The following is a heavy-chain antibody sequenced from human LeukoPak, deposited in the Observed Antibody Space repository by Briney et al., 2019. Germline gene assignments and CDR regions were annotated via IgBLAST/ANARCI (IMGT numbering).Heavy chain of an antibody. CDR2: TYYRSTWYN. CDR1: GDSVSSNSVT. D-gene: IGHD2-2*01. J-gene: IGHJ5*02. Sequence: SQTLSLTCAISGDSVSSNSVTWNWISQSPSKGLEWLGRTYYRSTWYNDYAVSVRGRITVNPDTSKNQFSLHLNSVTPEDTAVYYCARRLTQYDCFDPWGQGILVTVSS. CDR3: ARRLTQYDCFDP. V-gene: IGHV6-1*01.